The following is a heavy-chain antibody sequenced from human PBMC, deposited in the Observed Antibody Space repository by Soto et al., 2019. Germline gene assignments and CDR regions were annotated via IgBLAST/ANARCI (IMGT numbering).Heavy chain of an antibody. Sequence: PGGSLRLSCAASGFTFSSYGMHWVRQAPGKGLEWVAVISYDGSNKYYADSVKGRFTISRDNSKNTLYLQMNSLRAEDTAVYYCAKDIVVVPAAMALYYYGMDVWGQGTTVTVSS. CDR3: AKDIVVVPAAMALYYYGMDV. CDR1: GFTFSSYG. V-gene: IGHV3-30*18. D-gene: IGHD2-2*01. J-gene: IGHJ6*02. CDR2: ISYDGSNK.